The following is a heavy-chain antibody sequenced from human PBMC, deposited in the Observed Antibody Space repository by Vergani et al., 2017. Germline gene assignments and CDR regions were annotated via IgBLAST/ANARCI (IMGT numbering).Heavy chain of an antibody. Sequence: QVQLQESGPGLVKPSQTLSLTCTVSGGSINSHNYYWSWIRQPAGKGLEWIGRIHTSGSNNYNPSLKSRVTMSEATSKNQFSLNLTSVTAADTAVYFCARGSCLGGSCYKPLFDYWGQGILVTVSS. CDR3: ARGSCLGGSCYKPLFDY. CDR2: IHTSGSN. J-gene: IGHJ4*02. CDR1: GGSINSHNYY. D-gene: IGHD2-15*01. V-gene: IGHV4-61*02.